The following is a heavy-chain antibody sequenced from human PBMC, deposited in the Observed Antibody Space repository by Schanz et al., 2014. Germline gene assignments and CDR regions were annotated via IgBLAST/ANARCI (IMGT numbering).Heavy chain of an antibody. J-gene: IGHJ4*02. CDR2: ISNSGTTI. D-gene: IGHD6-19*01. V-gene: IGHV3-48*04. CDR3: ARDLISSGWYG. Sequence: EVQLLESGGGLVQPGGSLRLSCSASGFTLSSYAMSWVRQAPGKGLEWVSYISNSGTTIYYADSVKGRFTISRDNAKNSLYLQMNSLRVEDTAVYYCARDLISSGWYGWGQGTLVTVSS. CDR1: GFTLSSYA.